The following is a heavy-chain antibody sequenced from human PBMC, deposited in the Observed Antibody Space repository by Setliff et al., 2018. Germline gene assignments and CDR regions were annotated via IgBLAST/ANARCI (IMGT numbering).Heavy chain of an antibody. CDR1: GGSISSSSYY. D-gene: IGHD3-22*01. CDR2: IYYSGST. Sequence: PSETLSLTCTVSGGSISSSSYYWTWIRQPPGKGLEWIGYIYYSGSTYYNPSLKSRVTISVDTSKNQFSLKLSSVTAADTAVYYCARALPSGYYDSSGYYYGIRADAFDIWGQGTMVTVSS. V-gene: IGHV4-31*03. CDR3: ARALPSGYYDSSGYYYGIRADAFDI. J-gene: IGHJ3*02.